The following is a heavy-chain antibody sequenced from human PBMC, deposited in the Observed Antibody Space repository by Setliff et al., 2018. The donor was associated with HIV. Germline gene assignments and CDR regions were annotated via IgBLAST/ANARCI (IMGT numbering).Heavy chain of an antibody. Sequence: KTSETLSLTCAVSGVSISSRNWWSWVRQPPGKGLEWIGEINYSGNTNCNPSLKTRVTISVDKSKNQFFLNLKSVTAADTAVYFCAREYSGSGINFNPLTWGQGTLVTVSS. CDR1: GVSISSRNW. CDR3: AREYSGSGINFNPLT. D-gene: IGHD3-10*01. V-gene: IGHV4-4*02. CDR2: INYSGNT. J-gene: IGHJ5*02.